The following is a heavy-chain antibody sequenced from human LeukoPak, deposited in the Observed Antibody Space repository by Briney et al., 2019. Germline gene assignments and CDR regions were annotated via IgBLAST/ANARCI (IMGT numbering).Heavy chain of an antibody. Sequence: GGSLRLSCAAAGFTFDDYAMHWGRQAPGKGLEWVSLISGDGGSTYCADSVKARFTISSDNSKTSPYLQLHSLRTEDNALYYCAKEEPPQWGPYYDIFTGYYCDYWGQGTLVTVSS. CDR2: ISGDGGST. CDR3: AKEEPPQWGPYYDIFTGYYCDY. J-gene: IGHJ4*02. V-gene: IGHV3-43*02. D-gene: IGHD3-9*01. CDR1: GFTFDDYA.